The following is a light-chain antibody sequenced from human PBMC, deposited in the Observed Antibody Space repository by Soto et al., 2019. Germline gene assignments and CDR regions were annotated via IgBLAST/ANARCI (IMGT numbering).Light chain of an antibody. J-gene: IGKJ4*01. CDR2: AAS. CDR1: QSISTY. CDR3: QQLNSYPLT. V-gene: IGKV1-9*01. Sequence: DIQLTQSTSTLSASVGDRVTITCRASQSISTYLNWYHQKPGKAPKLLIYAASTLQSGVPSRFSGSGCGTDFTLTISILQPEDLATYCCQQLNSYPLTFGGGTKVDIK.